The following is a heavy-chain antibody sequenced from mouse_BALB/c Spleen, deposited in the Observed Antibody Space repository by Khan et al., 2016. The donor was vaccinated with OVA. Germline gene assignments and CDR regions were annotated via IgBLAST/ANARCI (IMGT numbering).Heavy chain of an antibody. CDR3: ERGDCGDPFAY. Sequence: EVQLVESGGGLVKPGGSLKLSCAASGFIFSDYYMYWVRQTPEKRLEWVATISDGGRYTYYPDSVKGRFTISRDDAKNNLYLPMSSLKTEDPAIYYCERGDCGDPFAYGGQGTLVAVSA. CDR2: ISDGGRYT. D-gene: IGHD2-13*01. CDR1: GFIFSDYY. J-gene: IGHJ3*01. V-gene: IGHV5-4*02.